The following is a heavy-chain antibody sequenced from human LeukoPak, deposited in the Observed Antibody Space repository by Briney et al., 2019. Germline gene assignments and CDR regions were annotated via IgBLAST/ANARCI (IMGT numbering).Heavy chain of an antibody. V-gene: IGHV3-23*01. Sequence: TGGSLRLSCAASGFTFASYAMSWVRQAPGKGLEWVSGISGSGANSYYADSVKGRLTISRDNSRNTVYLRMNSLRAEDTAVYYCAKDVDFGVLITFDSWGQGSLVTVSS. D-gene: IGHD3-3*01. J-gene: IGHJ4*02. CDR1: GFTFASYA. CDR2: ISGSGANS. CDR3: AKDVDFGVLITFDS.